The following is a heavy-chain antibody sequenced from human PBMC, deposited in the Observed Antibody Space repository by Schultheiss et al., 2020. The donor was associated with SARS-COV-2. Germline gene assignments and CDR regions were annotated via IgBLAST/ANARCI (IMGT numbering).Heavy chain of an antibody. D-gene: IGHD4-17*01. J-gene: IGHJ6*02. Sequence: GGSLRLSCAASGFTFSTYSMSWVRQAPGKGLEWVSGINWNGGSTGYADSVKGRFTISRDNAKNSLYLQMNSLRAEDTAVYYCASLGGDYGDYIYYYYGMDVWGQGTTVTVSS. CDR2: INWNGGST. CDR3: ASLGGDYGDYIYYYYGMDV. V-gene: IGHV3-20*04. CDR1: GFTFSTYS.